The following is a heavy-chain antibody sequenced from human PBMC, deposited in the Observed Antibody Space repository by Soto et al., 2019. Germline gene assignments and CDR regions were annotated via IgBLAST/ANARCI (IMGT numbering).Heavy chain of an antibody. Sequence: ASVKVSCKASGYTFTSYDINWVRQATGQGLEWMGWMNPNSGNTGYAQKLQGRVTMTRNTSISTAYMELRSLRSEDTAVYYCARGGGSSWYRHYYYYYGMDVWGQGTRVTVSS. CDR2: MNPNSGNT. CDR3: ARGGGSSWYRHYYYYYGMDV. D-gene: IGHD6-13*01. CDR1: GYTFTSYD. J-gene: IGHJ6*02. V-gene: IGHV1-8*01.